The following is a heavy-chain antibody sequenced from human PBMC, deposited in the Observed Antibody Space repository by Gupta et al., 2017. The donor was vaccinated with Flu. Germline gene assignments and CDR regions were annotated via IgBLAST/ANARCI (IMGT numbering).Heavy chain of an antibody. CDR3: AREFPAHNSGWYGSDY. CDR1: GFTLSTYC. D-gene: IGHD6-19*01. Sequence: EGQLVESGGGLVQPGRSLRISFAASGFTLSTYCMSWVRHVPGKGREWVANIEKDGSEKYYVDSLKGRFTISRDNANNSLYLQMNSLRAEDTAIYYCAREFPAHNSGWYGSDYWGQGTLVTVSS. J-gene: IGHJ4*02. V-gene: IGHV3-7*01. CDR2: IEKDGSEK.